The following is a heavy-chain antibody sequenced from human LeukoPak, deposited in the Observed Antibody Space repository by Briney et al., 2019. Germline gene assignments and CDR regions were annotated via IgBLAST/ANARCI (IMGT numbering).Heavy chain of an antibody. V-gene: IGHV4-59*08. CDR2: IYYSGST. CDR3: ARHTTYYYDSSGYENWFDP. Sequence: SETLSLTCTVSGGSISSNYWTWIRQPAGKGLEWIGYIYYSGSTNYNPSLKSRVTISVDTSKNQFSLKLSSVTAADTAVYYCARHTTYYYDSSGYENWFDPWGQGTLVTVSS. D-gene: IGHD3-22*01. J-gene: IGHJ5*02. CDR1: GGSISSNY.